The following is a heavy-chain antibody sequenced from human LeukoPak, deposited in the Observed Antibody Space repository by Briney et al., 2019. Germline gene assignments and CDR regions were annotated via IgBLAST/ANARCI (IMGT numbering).Heavy chain of an antibody. Sequence: SETLSLTCTVSGGSISSGDYYWSWIRQPPGKGLEWIGYIYYSGSTYYNPSLKSRVTISVDTSKNQFSLKLSSVTAADTAVYYCARAGWELLDFDYWGQGTLVTVSS. D-gene: IGHD1-26*01. CDR1: GGSISSGDYY. J-gene: IGHJ4*02. V-gene: IGHV4-30-4*08. CDR3: ARAGWELLDFDY. CDR2: IYYSGST.